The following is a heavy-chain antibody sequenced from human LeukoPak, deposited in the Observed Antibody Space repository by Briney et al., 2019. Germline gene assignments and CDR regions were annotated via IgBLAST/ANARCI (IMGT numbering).Heavy chain of an antibody. CDR3: AKQPYGDYYLDP. CDR2: IYPGDSDT. J-gene: IGHJ5*02. Sequence: GEYLKISCKGSGYSFTSSWIGWVRQMPGKGLEWVGIIYPGDSDTRYSPSFQGQVTTSADKSTSTAYLQWRSLKASDTAMYYCAKQPYGDYYLDPWGQGTLVTVSS. D-gene: IGHD4-17*01. V-gene: IGHV5-51*01. CDR1: GYSFTSSW.